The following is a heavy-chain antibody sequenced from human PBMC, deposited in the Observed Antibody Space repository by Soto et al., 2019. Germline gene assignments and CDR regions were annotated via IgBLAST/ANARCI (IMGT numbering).Heavy chain of an antibody. CDR3: ARDLSMGGRFLAGGMDV. J-gene: IGHJ6*02. Sequence: PGGSLRLSCAASGFTFDDHAMHWFRQGPGKGLEWVSGISWNSGTIVYADSVKGRFTISRDNTKNSLYLQMDSLRREDTAVYYCARDLSMGGRFLAGGMDVWGQGTTVTVSS. CDR1: GFTFDDHA. D-gene: IGHD3-3*01. V-gene: IGHV3-9*01. CDR2: ISWNSGTI.